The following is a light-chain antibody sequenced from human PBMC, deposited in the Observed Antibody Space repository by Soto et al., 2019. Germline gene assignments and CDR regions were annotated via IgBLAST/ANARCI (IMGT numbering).Light chain of an antibody. CDR1: QTISSL. CDR3: QHYHTDGT. CDR2: GAS. J-gene: IGKJ1*01. V-gene: IGKV1-5*01. Sequence: DIQMTQSPSTRSGSVGDRVTITCRASQTISSLLAWYQQKPGKAPELLIYGASFLHSGAPSGFSGSGSGTEFTLTISSMKPDDFASYYCQHYHTDGTFGQGTKVDIK.